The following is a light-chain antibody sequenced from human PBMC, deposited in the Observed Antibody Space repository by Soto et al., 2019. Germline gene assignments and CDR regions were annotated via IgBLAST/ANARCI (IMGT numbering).Light chain of an antibody. Sequence: AIQLTQSPYSLSASVGDRVTITCRASQGIRSSLAWFQQKAGNPPKVLIYEASVLETGVSSRFSGRGSGTDFTLSISSLQPEDFATYYCQQFNSYPWTLGKGTTVEVK. J-gene: IGKJ1*01. CDR3: QQFNSYPWT. CDR1: QGIRSS. V-gene: IGKV1-13*02. CDR2: EAS.